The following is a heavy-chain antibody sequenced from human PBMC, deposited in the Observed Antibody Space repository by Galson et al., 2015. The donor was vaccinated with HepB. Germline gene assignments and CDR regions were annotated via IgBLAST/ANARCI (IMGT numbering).Heavy chain of an antibody. D-gene: IGHD4-17*01. J-gene: IGHJ6*02. V-gene: IGHV3-15*01. Sequence: SLRLSCAASGFTFSNAWMSWVRQAPGKGLEWVGRIKSKTDGGTTDYAAPVKGRFTISRDDSKNTLYLQMNSLKTEDTAVYYCTTDPTVITSPYYYYYYGMDVWGQGTTVTVSS. CDR1: GFTFSNAW. CDR2: IKSKTDGGTT. CDR3: TTDPTVITSPYYYYYYGMDV.